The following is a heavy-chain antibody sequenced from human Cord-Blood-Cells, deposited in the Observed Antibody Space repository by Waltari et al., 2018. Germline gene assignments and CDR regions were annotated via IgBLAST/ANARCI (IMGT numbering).Heavy chain of an antibody. CDR3: AMTVTTTDAFDI. V-gene: IGHV4-34*01. J-gene: IGHJ3*02. Sequence: QVQLQQWGAGLLKPSETLSLTCAVYGGSFSGYYWSWIRQPPGKGLEWIGEINHSGSTNHNPSLKSRVTISVDTSKNQFSLKLSSVTAADTAVYYCAMTVTTTDAFDIWGQGTMVTVSS. CDR1: GGSFSGYY. CDR2: INHSGST. D-gene: IGHD4-17*01.